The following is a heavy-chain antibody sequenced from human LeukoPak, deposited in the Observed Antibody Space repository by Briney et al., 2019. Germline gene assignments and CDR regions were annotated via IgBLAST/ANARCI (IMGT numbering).Heavy chain of an antibody. CDR2: IGYDGSNR. J-gene: IGHJ4*02. Sequence: PGGSLRLSCAASGFTFSSSAMHWVRQAPGKGLEWVAFIGYDGSNRHYANSVKGRFTISRDNSKNTLYLQMNSLRAEDTAVYYCAKDDPPLAVAEGFDYWGQGTLVTVSS. CDR3: AKDDPPLAVAEGFDY. CDR1: GFTFSSSA. V-gene: IGHV3-30*02. D-gene: IGHD6-19*01.